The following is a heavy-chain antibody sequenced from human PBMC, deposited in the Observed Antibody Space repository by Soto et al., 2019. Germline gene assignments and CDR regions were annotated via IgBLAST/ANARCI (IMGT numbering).Heavy chain of an antibody. CDR1: GGSFSGYY. V-gene: IGHV4-34*01. Sequence: SETLSLTCAVYGGSFSGYYWSWIRQPPGKGLEWIGEINHSGSTNYNPSLKSRVTISVDTSKNQFSLKLSSVTAADTAVYYCASVNCSSTSCFSHFFDYWGQGTLVTVS. CDR2: INHSGST. CDR3: ASVNCSSTSCFSHFFDY. J-gene: IGHJ4*02. D-gene: IGHD2-2*01.